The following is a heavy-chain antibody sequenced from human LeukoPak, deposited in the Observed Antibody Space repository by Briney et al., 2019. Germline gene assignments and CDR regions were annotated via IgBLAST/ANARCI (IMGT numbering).Heavy chain of an antibody. Sequence: ASVKVSCKASGYTFTSYAMNWVRQAPGQGLEWMGWINTNTGNPTYAQGFTGRFVFSLDTSVSTAYLQISSLKAEDTAVYYCARDPSDILTGYSESTDYWGQGTLVTVSS. CDR1: GYTFTSYA. CDR3: ARDPSDILTGYSESTDY. V-gene: IGHV7-4-1*02. J-gene: IGHJ4*02. D-gene: IGHD3-9*01. CDR2: INTNTGNP.